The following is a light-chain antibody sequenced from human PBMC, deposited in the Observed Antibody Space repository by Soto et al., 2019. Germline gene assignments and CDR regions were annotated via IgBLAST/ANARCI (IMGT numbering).Light chain of an antibody. CDR1: QSVSSSY. CDR2: GAS. CDR3: QQYGSSPLT. Sequence: EIVLTQSPGTLSLSPRERATLSCRASQSVSSSYLAWYQQKPGQAPRLLIYGASSRATGIPDRFSGSGSGTDFTLTISRLEPEDFAVYYCQQYGSSPLTFGPGIKVDIK. J-gene: IGKJ3*01. V-gene: IGKV3-20*01.